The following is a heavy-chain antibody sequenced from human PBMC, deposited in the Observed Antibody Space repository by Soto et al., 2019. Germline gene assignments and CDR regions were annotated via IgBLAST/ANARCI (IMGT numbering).Heavy chain of an antibody. D-gene: IGHD3-22*01. Sequence: GGSLRLSCAASGFTFSSYAMHWVRQAPGKGLEWVAVISYDGSNKYYADSVKGRFTISRDNSKNTLYLQMNSLRAEDTAVYYCARDRRILIVVVITGLVDYWGQGTLVTVSS. J-gene: IGHJ4*02. CDR1: GFTFSSYA. CDR3: ARDRRILIVVVITGLVDY. V-gene: IGHV3-30-3*01. CDR2: ISYDGSNK.